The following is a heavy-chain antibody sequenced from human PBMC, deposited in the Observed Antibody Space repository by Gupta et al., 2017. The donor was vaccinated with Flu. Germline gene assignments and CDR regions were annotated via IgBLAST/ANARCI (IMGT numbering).Heavy chain of an antibody. J-gene: IGHJ4*02. D-gene: IGHD2-15*01. CDR1: YW. CDR3: ARHRDMASATAIFDA. Sequence: YWMTWGRQAPGKGLEWVANIMEDGSDKYYVDSVKGRFTISRDNADNSLYLQMSNLRAEDTAVYYCARHRDMASATAIFDAWGQGTLVTVSS. CDR2: IMEDGSDK. V-gene: IGHV3-7*01.